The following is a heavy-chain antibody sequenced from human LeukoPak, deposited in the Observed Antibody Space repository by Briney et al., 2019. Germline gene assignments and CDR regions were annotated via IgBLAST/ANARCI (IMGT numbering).Heavy chain of an antibody. CDR3: AREGIAVSNWFDP. J-gene: IGHJ5*02. CDR2: MTTYNGNP. CDR1: GYTFTSYG. D-gene: IGHD6-19*01. V-gene: IGHV1-18*01. Sequence: GASVKVSCKASGYTFTSYGISWVRQAPGQGLEWMGWMTTYNGNPTYAQKLQDRVTMTTDTSTSTAYMELRSLRSDDTAVYYCAREGIAVSNWFDPWGQGTLVTASS.